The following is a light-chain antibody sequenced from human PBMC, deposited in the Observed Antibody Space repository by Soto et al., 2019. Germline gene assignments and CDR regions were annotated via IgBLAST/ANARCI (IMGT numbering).Light chain of an antibody. V-gene: IGKV1-5*03. CDR2: KAS. J-gene: IGKJ4*01. CDR1: QTISSW. CDR3: QQLNSYTLT. Sequence: DIQITPSPSTLSGSVGDRVTITCWASQTISSWLAWYQQKTGKAHKLLIYKASTLKSGVPSRFSGSGSGTEFTLKIRSMKTEDLATYDCQQLNSYTLTVGGGNKGDIK.